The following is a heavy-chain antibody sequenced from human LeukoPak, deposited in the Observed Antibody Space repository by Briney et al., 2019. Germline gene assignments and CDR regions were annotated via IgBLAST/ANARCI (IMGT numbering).Heavy chain of an antibody. CDR3: ARDASIYDNSAYYYLW. CDR1: GGTFSRYA. V-gene: IGHV1-69*01. CDR2: ITPMFGTA. Sequence: SVKVSCKASGGTFSRYAISWVRQAPGQGLEWMGGITPMFGTANYAQKFQGRVTITAHESSSTAYMELSSLRSEDTAVYYCARDASIYDNSAYYYLWWGQGTLVTVSS. D-gene: IGHD3-22*01. J-gene: IGHJ4*02.